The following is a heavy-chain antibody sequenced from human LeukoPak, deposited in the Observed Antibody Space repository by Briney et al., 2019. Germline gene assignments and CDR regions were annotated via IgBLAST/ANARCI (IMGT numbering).Heavy chain of an antibody. V-gene: IGHV3-53*05. CDR2: IYSGGST. CDR3: AKDLTGDPEGYFDY. Sequence: GGSLRLSCAASGFTFSDYYMSWVRQAPGKGLEWVSVIYSGGSTYYADSVKGRFTISRDNAKNSLYLQMNSLRAEDTALYYCAKDLTGDPEGYFDYWGQGTLVTVSS. J-gene: IGHJ4*02. D-gene: IGHD7-27*01. CDR1: GFTFSDYY.